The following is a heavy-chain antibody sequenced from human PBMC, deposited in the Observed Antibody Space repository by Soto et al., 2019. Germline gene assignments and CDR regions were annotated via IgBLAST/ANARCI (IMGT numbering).Heavy chain of an antibody. J-gene: IGHJ3*01. CDR1: GFTFYTYE. CDR3: ATRSGGGGAFDF. D-gene: IGHD3-10*01. V-gene: IGHV3-48*03. Sequence: EVQLVESGGGLVQPGGSLRLSCAASGFTFYTYEMNWVRQAPGKGLEWVSYISSSGSTTYYADSVKGRFTISRDNAKTSRYRQMNGLRAEDTAIYYCATRSGGGGAFDFWGQGTMVTVSS. CDR2: ISSSGSTT.